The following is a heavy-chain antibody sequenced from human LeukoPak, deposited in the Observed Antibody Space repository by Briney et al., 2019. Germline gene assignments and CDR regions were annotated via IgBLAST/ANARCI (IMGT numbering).Heavy chain of an antibody. V-gene: IGHV3-23*01. J-gene: IGHJ4*02. Sequence: GGSLRLSCAASGFTFSSYAMSWGRQAPGKGLEWVSAISGSGGSTYYADSVKGRFTISRDNSKNTLYLQMNSLRAEDTAVYYCAKGPSRRGELLGFWGQGTLVTVSS. CDR3: AKGPSRRGELLGF. CDR1: GFTFSSYA. CDR2: ISGSGGST. D-gene: IGHD1-26*01.